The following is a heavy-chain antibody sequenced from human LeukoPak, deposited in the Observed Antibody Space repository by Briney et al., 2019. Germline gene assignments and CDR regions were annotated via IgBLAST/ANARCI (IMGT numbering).Heavy chain of an antibody. V-gene: IGHV3-74*01. Sequence: GGSLRLSCAASGFTFSSYWMHWVRQVPGKGLVWVSRINGDGTYTNYADSVKGRFTISRDNAKNTAYLQMNSLRVDDTAVYYCARDASRAVNDYWGQGTLVTVSS. J-gene: IGHJ4*02. CDR3: ARDASRAVNDY. CDR1: GFTFSSYW. CDR2: INGDGTYT. D-gene: IGHD3-10*01.